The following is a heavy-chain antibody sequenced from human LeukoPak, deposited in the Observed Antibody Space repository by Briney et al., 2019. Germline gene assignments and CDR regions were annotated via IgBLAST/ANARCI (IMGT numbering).Heavy chain of an antibody. CDR1: GGSVSSGSYY. J-gene: IGHJ6*03. CDR2: ISYSGTT. CDR3: ARDFSSSSTVYYYYYMDV. Sequence: SETLSLTCTVSGGSVSSGSYYWGWVRQPPGKGLEWIGTISYSGTTYYSPSLKSRVTISLDTSKNQFPLKLSSVTAADTAIYYCARDFSSSSTVYYYYYMDVWGKGTTVTVSS. V-gene: IGHV4-39*06. D-gene: IGHD6-6*01.